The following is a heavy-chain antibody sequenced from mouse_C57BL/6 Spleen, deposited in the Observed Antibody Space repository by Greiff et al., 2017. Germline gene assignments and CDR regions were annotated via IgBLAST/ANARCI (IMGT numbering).Heavy chain of an antibody. Sequence: EVKLVESGGGLVKPGGSLKLSCAASGFTFSSYAMSWVRQTPEKRLEWVATISDGGSYTYYPDNVKGRFTISRDNAKNNLYLQMSHLKSEDTAMYYGARDRVWFADWGQGTLVTVSA. CDR1: GFTFSSYA. V-gene: IGHV5-4*01. CDR3: ARDRVWFAD. J-gene: IGHJ3*01. CDR2: ISDGGSYT. D-gene: IGHD3-1*01.